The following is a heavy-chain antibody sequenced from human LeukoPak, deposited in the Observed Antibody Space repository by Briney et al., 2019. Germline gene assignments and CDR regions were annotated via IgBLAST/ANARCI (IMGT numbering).Heavy chain of an antibody. CDR3: ASAYCGGDCTPYWYFDL. V-gene: IGHV4-30-4*01. D-gene: IGHD2-21*02. J-gene: IGHJ2*01. Sequence: SQTLSLTCTVSGGSISSGDYYWSWIRQPPGKGLEWIGYIYYIGNTFYNPSLKSRVTISVDTSKNQFSLKLSSVTAADTAMYCASAYCGGDCTPYWYFDLWGRGTLVTVSS. CDR1: GGSISSGDYY. CDR2: IYYIGNT.